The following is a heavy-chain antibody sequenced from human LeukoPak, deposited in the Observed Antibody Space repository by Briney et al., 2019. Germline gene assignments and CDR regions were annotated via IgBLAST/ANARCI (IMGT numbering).Heavy chain of an antibody. CDR1: GFTFSSYA. Sequence: GGSLRLSCAASGFTFSSYAMSWVRQAPGKGLEWVSAISGSGGSTYYADSVKGRFTISRDNSKNTLYLQMNSLRAEDTAVYYCAKDLRNRYCTNGVCYGQFDYWGQGTLVTVSS. CDR2: ISGSGGST. V-gene: IGHV3-23*01. J-gene: IGHJ4*02. CDR3: AKDLRNRYCTNGVCYGQFDY. D-gene: IGHD2-8*01.